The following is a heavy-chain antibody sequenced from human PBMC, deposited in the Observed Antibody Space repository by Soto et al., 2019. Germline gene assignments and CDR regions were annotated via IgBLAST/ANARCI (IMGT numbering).Heavy chain of an antibody. V-gene: IGHV1-18*01. CDR3: AAGEPPSLYDSSGYYYPFDY. Sequence: ASVKVSCKASGYTFTSYGISWVRQAPGQGLEWMGWISAYNGNTNYAQKLQGRVTMTTDTSTSTAYVELRSLRSDDTAVYYCAAGEPPSLYDSSGYYYPFDYWGQGTLVTVSS. J-gene: IGHJ4*02. CDR2: ISAYNGNT. CDR1: GYTFTSYG. D-gene: IGHD3-22*01.